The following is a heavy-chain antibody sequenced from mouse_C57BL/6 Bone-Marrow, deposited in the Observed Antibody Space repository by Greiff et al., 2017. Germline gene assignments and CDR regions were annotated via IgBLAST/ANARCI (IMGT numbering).Heavy chain of an antibody. Sequence: EVQRVESGGGLVKPGGSLKLSCAASGFTFSSYAMSWVRQTPEKRLEWVATISDGGSYTYYPDNVKGRFTISRDNAKNNLYLQMRHLKSEDTAMYYCARDGYYGSRDFDVWGTGTTVTVSS. D-gene: IGHD1-1*01. CDR1: GFTFSSYA. CDR2: ISDGGSYT. CDR3: ARDGYYGSRDFDV. V-gene: IGHV5-4*01. J-gene: IGHJ1*03.